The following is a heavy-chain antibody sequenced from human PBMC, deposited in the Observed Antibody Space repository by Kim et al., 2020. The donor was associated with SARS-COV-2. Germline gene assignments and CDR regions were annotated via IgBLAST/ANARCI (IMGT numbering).Heavy chain of an antibody. J-gene: IGHJ2*01. Sequence: TKYAEKVQGRVTMTTDTSTSTAYMELRRLRSDDTAVYYCARSGAGQWYFDLWGRGILVTVSS. CDR3: ARSGAGQWYFDL. V-gene: IGHV1-18*01. CDR2: T. D-gene: IGHD1-26*01.